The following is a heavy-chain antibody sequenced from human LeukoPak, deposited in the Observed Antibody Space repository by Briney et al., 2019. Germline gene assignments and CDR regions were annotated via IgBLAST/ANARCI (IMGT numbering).Heavy chain of an antibody. D-gene: IGHD6-19*01. CDR3: ARGKRIAVAGAYYYGMDV. J-gene: IGHJ6*02. CDR1: GFTFTTHN. CDR2: ISYGGVFK. V-gene: IGHV3-33*01. Sequence: PGGSLRLSCAASGFTFTTHNMHWVRQAPGKGLEWMAFISYGGVFKQYADSVKGRFTVSRDNSKNTLYLQMSSLRAEDTAMYYCARGKRIAVAGAYYYGMDVWGQGTTVTVSS.